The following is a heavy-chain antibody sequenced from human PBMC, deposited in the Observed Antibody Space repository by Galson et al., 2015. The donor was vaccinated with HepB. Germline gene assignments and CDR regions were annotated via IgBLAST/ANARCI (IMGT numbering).Heavy chain of an antibody. J-gene: IGHJ6*02. CDR3: ARRIAAAGDYYYYGMDV. V-gene: IGHV3-7*03. CDR2: IKQDGSEK. D-gene: IGHD6-13*01. CDR1: GFTFSSYW. Sequence: SLRLSCAASGFTFSSYWMSWVRQAPGKGLEWVANIKQDGSEKYYVDSVKGRFTISRDNAKNSLYLQMNSLRAEDTAVYYCARRIAAAGDYYYYGMDVWGQGTTVTVSS.